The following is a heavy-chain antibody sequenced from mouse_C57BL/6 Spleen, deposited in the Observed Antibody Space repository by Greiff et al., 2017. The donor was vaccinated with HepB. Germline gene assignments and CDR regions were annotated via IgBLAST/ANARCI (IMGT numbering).Heavy chain of an antibody. V-gene: IGHV5-4*03. CDR3: ARACGSSDEYAMDY. J-gene: IGHJ4*01. D-gene: IGHD1-1*01. CDR2: ISDGGSYT. CDR1: GFTFSSYA. Sequence: EVKLVESGGGLVKPGGSLKLSCAASGFTFSSYAMSWVRQTPEKRLEWVATISDGGSYTYYPDNVKGRFTISRDNAKNNLYLQMSHLKSEDTAMYYCARACGSSDEYAMDYWGQGTSVTVSS.